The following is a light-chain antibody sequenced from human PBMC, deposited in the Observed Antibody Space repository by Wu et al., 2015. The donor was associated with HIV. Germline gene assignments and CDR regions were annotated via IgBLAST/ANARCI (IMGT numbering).Light chain of an antibody. CDR2: NAS. J-gene: IGKJ4*01. Sequence: IVLTQSPATLSSSPRATVTLSCRASQSVGASLAWYQQKPGQSPRLLIYNASKRATGIPPRFSGIGSGTDFTLTITSLESEDFALYYCQHRQNWPLTFGGGTKVEIK. CDR1: QSVGAS. CDR3: QHRQNWPLT. V-gene: IGKV3-11*01.